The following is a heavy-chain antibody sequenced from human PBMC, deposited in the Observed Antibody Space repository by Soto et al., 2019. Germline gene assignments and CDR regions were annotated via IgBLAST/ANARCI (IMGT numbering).Heavy chain of an antibody. CDR1: GFTFSSYA. CDR3: AREIQMANNNAFDI. J-gene: IGHJ3*02. CDR2: ITYDGSNK. V-gene: IGHV3-30*04. Sequence: GGSLRLSCAASGFTFSSYAMHWVRQAPGKGLEWVAVITYDGSNKYYEDSLKGRFTISRDNSKNTLYLQMNSLRAEDTAVYYCAREIQMANNNAFDIWGQGTMVTVSS.